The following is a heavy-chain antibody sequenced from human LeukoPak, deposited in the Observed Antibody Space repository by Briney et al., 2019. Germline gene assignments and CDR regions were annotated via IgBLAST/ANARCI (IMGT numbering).Heavy chain of an antibody. V-gene: IGHV3-30*02. CDR1: GFRFSDYG. D-gene: IGHD1-1*01. J-gene: IGHJ3*02. CDR2: IRYDGSNK. Sequence: GGSLRLSCAASGFRFSDYGMHWVRQAPGKGLEWVTFIRYDGSNKHSADSVKGRFTISRDNSGNTLYLQMNSLRPEDTAVYYCAKDLGYNWNFDALDIWGQGTMVTVSS. CDR3: AKDLGYNWNFDALDI.